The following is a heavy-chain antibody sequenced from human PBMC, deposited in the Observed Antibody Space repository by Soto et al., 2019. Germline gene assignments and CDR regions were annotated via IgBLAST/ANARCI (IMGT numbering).Heavy chain of an antibody. V-gene: IGHV3-23*01. CDR2: ISGSGGST. CDR1: GFTFSSYA. D-gene: IGHD3-22*01. Sequence: GGSLRLSCAASGFTFSSYAMSWVRQAPGKGLEWVSAISGSGGSTYYADSVKGRFTISRDNSKNTLYLQMNSLRAEDTAVYYCAKDGLYDSSGYYGYYFDYWGQGTLVTVSS. CDR3: AKDGLYDSSGYYGYYFDY. J-gene: IGHJ4*02.